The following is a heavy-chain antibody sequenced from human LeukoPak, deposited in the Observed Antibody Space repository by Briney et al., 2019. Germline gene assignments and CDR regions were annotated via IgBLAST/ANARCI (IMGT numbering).Heavy chain of an antibody. CDR3: ARDSAGYYDFWSGYYGPDY. CDR1: GFTFSNYV. D-gene: IGHD3-3*01. CDR2: ISGGGSGT. J-gene: IGHJ4*02. V-gene: IGHV3-23*01. Sequence: GGSPRLSCAASGFTFSNYVMSRVRQAPGAGLEWVSAISGGGSGTYHADSVKGRFTISRDNSKNTLYLQMNSLRAEDTAVYYCARDSAGYYDFWSGYYGPDYWGQGTLVTVSS.